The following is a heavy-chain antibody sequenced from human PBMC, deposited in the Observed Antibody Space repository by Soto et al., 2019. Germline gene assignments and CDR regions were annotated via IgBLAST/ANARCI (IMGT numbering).Heavy chain of an antibody. CDR3: ARTNVLRYFDWSPNWFDP. D-gene: IGHD3-9*01. V-gene: IGHV4-59*01. J-gene: IGHJ5*02. Sequence: SETLSLTCTVSGGSISSYYWSWIRQPPGKGLEWIGYIYYSGSTNYNPSLKSRVTISVDTSKNQFSLKLSSVTTADTAVYYCARTNVLRYFDWSPNWFDPWGQGTLVTVSS. CDR2: IYYSGST. CDR1: GGSISSYY.